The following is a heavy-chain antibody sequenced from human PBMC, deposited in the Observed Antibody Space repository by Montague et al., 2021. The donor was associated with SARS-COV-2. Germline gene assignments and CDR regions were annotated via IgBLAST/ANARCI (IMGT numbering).Heavy chain of an antibody. CDR1: GXSISSYY. J-gene: IGHJ4*02. D-gene: IGHD5-24*01. CDR2: IYYSGST. V-gene: IGHV4-59*08. Sequence: SETLSLTCTVAGXSISSYYWSWIRQPPGKGLEWIGYIYYSGSTNCKPSLKSRVTTSVDTSKNQFSLKLSSVTAADTAVYYCARLGLQLLGGHYFDYWGQGTLVTVSS. CDR3: ARLGLQLLGGHYFDY.